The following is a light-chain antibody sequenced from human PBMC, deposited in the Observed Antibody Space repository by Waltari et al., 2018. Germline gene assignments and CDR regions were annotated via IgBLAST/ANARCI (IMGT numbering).Light chain of an antibody. CDR2: DVS. CDR1: DSALGAYHY. CDR3: SSYTRSTTVI. V-gene: IGLV2-14*03. J-gene: IGLJ2*01. Sequence: QSALTQPASVSGSPGQSITISCTGTDSALGAYHYFPWYQHHPGKAPKLLLSDVSDRPSGIADHFSGSKSGNTASLTISGLQAEDAADYYCSSYTRSTTVIFGGGTKLTVL.